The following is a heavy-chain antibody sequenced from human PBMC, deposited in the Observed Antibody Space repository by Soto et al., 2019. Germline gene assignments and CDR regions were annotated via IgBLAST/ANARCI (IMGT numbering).Heavy chain of an antibody. CDR1: GFTFSSYA. CDR2: ISYDGSNK. D-gene: IGHD4-17*01. Sequence: QVQLVESGGGVVQPGRSLRLSCAASGFTFSSYAMHWVRQAPGKGLEWVAVISYDGSNKYYADSVKGRFTISRDNSKNTLYLQMNSLRAEDTAVYYCARSYCDYVYYYYGMDVWGQGTTVTVSS. V-gene: IGHV3-30-3*01. CDR3: ARSYCDYVYYYYGMDV. J-gene: IGHJ6*02.